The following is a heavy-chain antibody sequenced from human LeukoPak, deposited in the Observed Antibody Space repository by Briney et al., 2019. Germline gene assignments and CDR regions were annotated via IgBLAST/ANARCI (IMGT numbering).Heavy chain of an antibody. CDR3: VREGVSSSWNNWYFDL. V-gene: IGHV3-30*02. CDR2: IRFDVNEK. J-gene: IGHJ2*01. D-gene: IGHD6-13*01. Sequence: GGSLRLSCAASGFTFSSHGMHWVRQAPGKGLEWVAFIRFDVNEKYYADSVKGRFSISRDNSKSTLYLQMNSLRAGDTAVYYCVREGVSSSWNNWYFDLWGRGTLVTVSS. CDR1: GFTFSSHG.